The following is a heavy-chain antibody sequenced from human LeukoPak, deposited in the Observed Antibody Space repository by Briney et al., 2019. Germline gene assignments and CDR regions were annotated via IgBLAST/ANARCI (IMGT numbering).Heavy chain of an antibody. Sequence: SETLSLTCTVSGGSISSSSYYWSWIRLPPGKGLEWIGEINHSGSTNYNPSLKSRVTISVDTSKNQFSLKLSSVTAADTAVYYCARGRKSLYYGDYVWYFDYWGQGTLVTVSS. J-gene: IGHJ4*02. V-gene: IGHV4-39*07. CDR3: ARGRKSLYYGDYVWYFDY. CDR1: GGSISSSSYY. D-gene: IGHD4-17*01. CDR2: INHSGST.